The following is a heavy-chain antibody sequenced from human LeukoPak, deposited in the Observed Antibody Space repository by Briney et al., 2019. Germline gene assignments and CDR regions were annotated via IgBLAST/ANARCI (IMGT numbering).Heavy chain of an antibody. CDR1: SGSFSGVY. D-gene: IGHD6-6*01. CDR2: INHSGDI. CDR3: AGGGRGARLQS. Sequence: SSETLSLTSAVYSGSFSGVYWGWIPHRPRQGRERSGEINHSGDISYNPSIKSRVTISADTSKNQCSLKVTSVTAAGTAVYYWAGGGRGARLQSWGQGTPVIVSS. J-gene: IGHJ4*02. V-gene: IGHV4-34*01.